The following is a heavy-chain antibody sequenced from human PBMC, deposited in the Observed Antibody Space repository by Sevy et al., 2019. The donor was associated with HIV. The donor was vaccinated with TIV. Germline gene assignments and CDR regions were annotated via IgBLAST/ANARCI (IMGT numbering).Heavy chain of an antibody. CDR3: AFGGGYQLLANYYFAMDV. CDR1: GGTFSSYS. CDR2: ITRIFGTS. Sequence: ASVKVSCKASGGTFSSYSISWVRQAPGQGLEWMGGITRIFGTSNYAQKFQGRVTITAAESTSTAYMELSSLRPEDTAVYYCAFGGGYQLLANYYFAMDVWGQGTTVTVSS. V-gene: IGHV1-69*13. J-gene: IGHJ6*02. D-gene: IGHD2-2*01.